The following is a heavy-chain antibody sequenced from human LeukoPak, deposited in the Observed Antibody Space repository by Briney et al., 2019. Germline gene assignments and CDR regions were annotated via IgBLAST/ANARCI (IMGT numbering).Heavy chain of an antibody. D-gene: IGHD4-17*01. J-gene: IGHJ6*02. CDR1: GFTFSSYG. Sequence: PGGSLRLSCVASGFTFSSYGMSWVRRAPGKGLEWVANIKQDGSEKYYVDSVKGRFTISRDNAKKSLYLQMNSLRGADTAVYYCARPKYGDYYDGMDVWGQGTTVTVSS. V-gene: IGHV3-7*02. CDR2: IKQDGSEK. CDR3: ARPKYGDYYDGMDV.